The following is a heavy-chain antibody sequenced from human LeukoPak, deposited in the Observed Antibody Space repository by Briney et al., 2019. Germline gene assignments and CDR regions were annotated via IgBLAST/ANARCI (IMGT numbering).Heavy chain of an antibody. CDR3: ARRVSPNWFDP. D-gene: IGHD4-11*01. V-gene: IGHV4-4*09. CDR2: IYTSGST. Sequence: PSETLSLTCTVSGGSISCYYWSWIRQPPGKGLEWIGYIYTSGSTNYNPSLTSRVTISVDTSKNQFSLKLSSVTAADTAVYYCARRVSPNWFDPWGQGTLVTVSS. J-gene: IGHJ5*02. CDR1: GGSISCYY.